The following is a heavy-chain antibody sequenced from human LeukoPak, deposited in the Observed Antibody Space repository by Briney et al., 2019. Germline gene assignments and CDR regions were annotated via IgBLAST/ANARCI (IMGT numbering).Heavy chain of an antibody. CDR2: IDGSGSNT. V-gene: IGHV3-23*01. J-gene: IGHJ6*03. CDR1: GFTFSSYV. D-gene: IGHD6-19*01. CDR3: AKGMIVYSSGRPYHYYAMDV. Sequence: GGSLRLSCAASGFTFSSYVMSWVRQSPGKGLEWVSAIDGSGSNTHYADSVKGRFTISRDNSEYTLYLQLSGLRAEDTAVYFCAKGMIVYSSGRPYHYYAMDVWGKGTTVTVS.